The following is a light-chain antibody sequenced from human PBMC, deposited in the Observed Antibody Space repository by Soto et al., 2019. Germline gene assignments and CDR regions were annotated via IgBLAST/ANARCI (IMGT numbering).Light chain of an antibody. V-gene: IGKV1-5*01. CDR1: QTISWW. Sequence: DIQMTQSPSTLSASVGYTVTITCRASQTISWWLAWYQQKPGKCPRLLIYTASTLESGVPSRFSASGSGPEFTLTISSLHPDDFATYYCQEYNNYWTFGQGTIVDI. CDR2: TAS. J-gene: IGKJ1*01. CDR3: QEYNNYWT.